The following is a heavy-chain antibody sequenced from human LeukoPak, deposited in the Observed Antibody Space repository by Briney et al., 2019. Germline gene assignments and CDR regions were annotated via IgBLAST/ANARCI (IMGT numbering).Heavy chain of an antibody. Sequence: PSETLSLTCAVYGGSFSGYYWSWIRQPPGKGLEWIGEINHSGSTNYNPSLKSRVTISVDTSKNQFSLKLSSVTAADTAVYYCASGGLPGDYWGQGTLATVSS. CDR3: ASGGLPGDY. CDR1: GGSFSGYY. V-gene: IGHV4-34*01. CDR2: INHSGST. D-gene: IGHD2-2*01. J-gene: IGHJ4*02.